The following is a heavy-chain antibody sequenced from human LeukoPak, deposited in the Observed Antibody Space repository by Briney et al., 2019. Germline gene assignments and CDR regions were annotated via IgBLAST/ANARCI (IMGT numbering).Heavy chain of an antibody. Sequence: GGSLRLSCAASGFTFSSYSMNWVSHAPRKGLEWVSSISSSSSYINYADSVKGRFTISRDNDKNSLYLQMNSLRAEDTAVYYCAREGYCSSTSCYYYYYYMDVWGKGTTVTVSS. CDR1: GFTFSSYS. V-gene: IGHV3-21*01. CDR2: ISSSSSYI. CDR3: AREGYCSSTSCYYYYYYMDV. J-gene: IGHJ6*03. D-gene: IGHD2-2*01.